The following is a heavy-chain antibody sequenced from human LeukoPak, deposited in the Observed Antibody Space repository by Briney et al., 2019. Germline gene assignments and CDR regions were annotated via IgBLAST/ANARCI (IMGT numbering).Heavy chain of an antibody. J-gene: IGHJ4*02. CDR1: GGSISSGGYF. V-gene: IGHV4-30-2*01. Sequence: PSETLSLTCAVSGGSISSGGYFWSWIRQPPGKGLEWIGYIYHSGSTYYNPSLKSRVTISVDRSKNQFSLKLSSVTAADTAVYYCARDDGAFDYWGQGTLVTVSS. D-gene: IGHD3-10*01. CDR3: ARDDGAFDY. CDR2: IYHSGST.